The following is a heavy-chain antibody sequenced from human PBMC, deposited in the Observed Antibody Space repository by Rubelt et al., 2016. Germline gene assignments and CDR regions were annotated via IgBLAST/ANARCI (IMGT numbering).Heavy chain of an antibody. CDR1: GFTFSNYA. Sequence: EVQLLESGGGLVQPGGSLRLSCAASGFTFSNYAVSWVRQAPGKGLEWVSSISGSGASTYYSDSVTGRFRISIDNSKDTIELERHSLGAEDACIYYCAKGLGTSGWFDYFRRWGQGTLVTVSS. CDR3: AKGLGTSGWFDYFRR. D-gene: IGHD6-19*01. CDR2: ISGSGAST. J-gene: IGHJ1*01. V-gene: IGHV3-23*01.